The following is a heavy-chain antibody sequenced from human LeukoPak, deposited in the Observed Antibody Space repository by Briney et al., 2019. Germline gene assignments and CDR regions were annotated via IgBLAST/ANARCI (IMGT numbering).Heavy chain of an antibody. Sequence: ASVKVSCKTSGYTFTSYGISWVRQAPGQGLEWMGWINPNSGGTNYAQKFQGWVTMTRDTSISTAYMELSRLRSDDTAVYYCARGDLVPFDYWGQGTLVTVSS. CDR2: INPNSGGT. V-gene: IGHV1-2*04. J-gene: IGHJ4*02. CDR1: GYTFTSYG. CDR3: ARGDLVPFDY. D-gene: IGHD2-8*02.